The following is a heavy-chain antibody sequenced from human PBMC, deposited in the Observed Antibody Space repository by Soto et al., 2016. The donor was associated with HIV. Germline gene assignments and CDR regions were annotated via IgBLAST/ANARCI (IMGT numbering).Heavy chain of an antibody. CDR3: ARAVEEDTAMKY. V-gene: IGHV3-30*04. J-gene: IGHJ4*02. Sequence: VQLVESGGGVVQPGRSLRLSCAASGFTFSSYAMNWVRQAPGKGLEWVAVISYDGSNKYYADSVKGRFTISRDNSKNTLYLQMNSLRAEGTAVYYCARAVEEDTAMKYWGQGTLVTVSS. CDR1: GFTFSSYA. D-gene: IGHD5-18*01. CDR2: ISYDGSNK.